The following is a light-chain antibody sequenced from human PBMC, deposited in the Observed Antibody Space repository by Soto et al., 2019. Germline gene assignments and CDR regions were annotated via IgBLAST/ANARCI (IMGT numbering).Light chain of an antibody. CDR2: AAS. Sequence: AIQLTQSPSSLYASVGDRVTITCRASQAIRTALGWYQQKPGKVPKLLIYAASILQSGVPSRFSGSGSGTDFTLTISSLQPEDFATYYCQQYESYPYTFGRGTRLEIK. CDR1: QAIRTA. V-gene: IGKV1-6*01. J-gene: IGKJ2*01. CDR3: QQYESYPYT.